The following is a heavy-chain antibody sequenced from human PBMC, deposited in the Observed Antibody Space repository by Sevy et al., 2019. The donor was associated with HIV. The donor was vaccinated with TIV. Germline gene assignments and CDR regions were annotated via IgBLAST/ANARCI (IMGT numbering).Heavy chain of an antibody. CDR2: IGYDGSNK. CDR1: GFAPSTYG. CDR3: ARDPRMYGDYLLAYFDY. J-gene: IGHJ4*02. Sequence: GGSLRLSCAASGFAPSTYGMHWVRQAPGKGLEWVAVIGYDGSNKYYADSVKRRFSISRDNSRNTLFLQMDSLRAEDTAVYYCARDPRMYGDYLLAYFDYWGQGTLVTVS. V-gene: IGHV3-33*01. D-gene: IGHD2-8*01.